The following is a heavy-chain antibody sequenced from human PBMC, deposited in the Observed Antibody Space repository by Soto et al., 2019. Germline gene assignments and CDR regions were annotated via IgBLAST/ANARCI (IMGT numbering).Heavy chain of an antibody. D-gene: IGHD2-2*01. J-gene: IGHJ4*02. CDR3: ARGWEVPAATFDS. CDR1: GYTFTTYD. Sequence: QVQLVQSGAEVKKPGTSVKVSCKASGYTFTTYDINWVRQAPGQGLEWMGWMTPHSGKTGHAPKFQGRVTMTRDTSISTAYMELSSLRSEDTAVYFCARGWEVPAATFDSWGQGTLVTVSS. CDR2: MTPHSGKT. V-gene: IGHV1-8*01.